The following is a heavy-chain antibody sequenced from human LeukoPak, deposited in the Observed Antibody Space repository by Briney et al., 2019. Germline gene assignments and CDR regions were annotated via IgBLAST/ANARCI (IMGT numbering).Heavy chain of an antibody. CDR2: IYYSGST. J-gene: IGHJ4*02. V-gene: IGHV4-61*01. Sequence: SETLSLTCTVSGGSVSSGSYYWSWIRQPPGRGLEWIGYIYYSGSTNYNPSLKSRVTISVDTSKNQFSLKLSSVTAADTAVYYCARADYGDYGEYYLDYWGQGTLVTVSS. CDR3: ARADYGDYGEYYLDY. CDR1: GGSVSSGSYY. D-gene: IGHD4-17*01.